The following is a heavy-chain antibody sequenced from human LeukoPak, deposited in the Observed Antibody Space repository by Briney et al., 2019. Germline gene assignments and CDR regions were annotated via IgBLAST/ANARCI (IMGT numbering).Heavy chain of an antibody. J-gene: IGHJ4*02. Sequence: SETLSLTCTVSGDSISSGTFYWSWIRHPAGKGLEWIGRISTSGSINYNPSLKTRVTISVDTSKNQLSLKLSSVTAADTAVYYCARTGGWYNFDYWGQGTLVTVSS. CDR1: GDSISSGTFY. CDR2: ISTSGSI. V-gene: IGHV4-61*02. CDR3: ARTGGWYNFDY. D-gene: IGHD6-19*01.